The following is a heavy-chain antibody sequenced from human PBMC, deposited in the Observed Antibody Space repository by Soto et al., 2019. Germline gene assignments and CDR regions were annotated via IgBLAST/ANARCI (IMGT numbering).Heavy chain of an antibody. CDR1: GCSIISADYY. V-gene: IGHV4-30-4*01. CDR3: VRDRGGYGSNVG. D-gene: IGHD3-10*01. CDR2: IYHRGST. Sequence: SETLSLTCTFSGCSIISADYYWSWIRQSPGKGLEWIGYIYHRGSTFYSPSLKSRVSLSVDTSQNPFSLNLTPGTAAVTAVYYCVRDRGGYGSNVGWGQETLVTVSS. J-gene: IGHJ4*02.